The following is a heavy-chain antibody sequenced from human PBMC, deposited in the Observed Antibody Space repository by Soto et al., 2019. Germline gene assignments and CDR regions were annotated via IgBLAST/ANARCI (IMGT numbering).Heavy chain of an antibody. CDR3: ARHLGPYDSSGYHRAANWFDP. D-gene: IGHD3-22*01. J-gene: IGHJ5*02. Sequence: GESLKISCKGSGYSFTSYWIGWVRQMPGKGLEWMGVIYPGDSDTRYSPSLQGQVTISADKSISTAYLRWSSLKASNTGIYYCARHLGPYDSSGYHRAANWFDPWGQGTLVTVSS. V-gene: IGHV5-51*01. CDR1: GYSFTSYW. CDR2: IYPGDSDT.